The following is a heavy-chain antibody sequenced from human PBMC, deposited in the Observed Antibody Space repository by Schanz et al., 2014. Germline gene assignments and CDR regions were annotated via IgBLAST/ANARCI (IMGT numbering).Heavy chain of an antibody. J-gene: IGHJ5*02. CDR3: ARGPLGTSP. Sequence: QVQLVQSGSEVKKPGASVKVSCKASGYTFPSYGISWVRQAPGQGLEWMGRVIPILGVTHYAQKFQGRVTFTADKSTSTAYMELSSLKSEDTAVYYCARGPLGTSPWGLGTLVTVPS. CDR2: VIPILGVT. V-gene: IGHV1-69*04. CDR1: GYTFPSYG. D-gene: IGHD5-12*01.